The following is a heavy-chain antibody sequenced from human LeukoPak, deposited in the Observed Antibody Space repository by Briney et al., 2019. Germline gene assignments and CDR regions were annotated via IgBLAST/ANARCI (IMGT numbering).Heavy chain of an antibody. D-gene: IGHD2-2*01. J-gene: IGHJ4*02. V-gene: IGHV4-59*08. CDR3: ARVARCTSCFDVDY. CDR2: IYYSGST. Sequence: SETLSLTCTVSGGSISSYSWNWIRQTPGKGLEWIGYIYYSGSTNYNPSLKSRVTISVDTSKNQFSLTLSSVTAADTAVYYCARVARCTSCFDVDYWGQGTLVTVSS. CDR1: GGSISSYS.